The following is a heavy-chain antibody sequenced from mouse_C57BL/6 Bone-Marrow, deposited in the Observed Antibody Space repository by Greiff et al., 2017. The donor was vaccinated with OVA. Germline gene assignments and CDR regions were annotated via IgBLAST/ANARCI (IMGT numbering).Heavy chain of an antibody. J-gene: IGHJ1*03. CDR2: INPSSGYT. CDR3: ARDYYGRNFDV. D-gene: IGHD1-1*01. Sequence: VQLQQSGAELARPGASVKMSCKASGYTFTSYTMHWVTQRPGQGLEWIGYINPSSGYTKYNQKFKDKATLTADKSSSTAYMQLSSLTSEDSAVYYCARDYYGRNFDVWGTGTTVTVSS. V-gene: IGHV1-4*01. CDR1: GYTFTSYT.